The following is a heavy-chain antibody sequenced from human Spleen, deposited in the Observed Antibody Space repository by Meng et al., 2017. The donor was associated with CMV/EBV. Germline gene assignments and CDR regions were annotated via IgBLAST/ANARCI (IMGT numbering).Heavy chain of an antibody. CDR1: GGTFGSYI. CDR2: IIPIIDKA. D-gene: IGHD2-2*01. Sequence: SVKVSCKASGGTFGSYIINWVRLAPGQGLEWMGRIIPIIDKADYEQKFQGRVTITTDESTSTAYMELSSLRSEDTAVYYCARAERCSSTSCYAMGMDVWGQGTTVTVSS. V-gene: IGHV1-69*16. J-gene: IGHJ6*02. CDR3: ARAERCSSTSCYAMGMDV.